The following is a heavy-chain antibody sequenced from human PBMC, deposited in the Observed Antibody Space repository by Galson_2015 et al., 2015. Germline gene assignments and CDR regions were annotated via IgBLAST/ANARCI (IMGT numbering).Heavy chain of an antibody. CDR1: GYTFTSYS. CDR3: VRDNYGSYFDY. J-gene: IGHJ4*02. Sequence: SVKVSCKASGYTFTSYSLHWVRQAPGQRFEWMGWINVGSGNRKYSQNLQDRVAFSRDTSASIVYLELSSLRSEDTGVYYCVRDNYGSYFDYWGQGSLVTVSS. CDR2: INVGSGNR. D-gene: IGHD3-16*01. V-gene: IGHV1-3*01.